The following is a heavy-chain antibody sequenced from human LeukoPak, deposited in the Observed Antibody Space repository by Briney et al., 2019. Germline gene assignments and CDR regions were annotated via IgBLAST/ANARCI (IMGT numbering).Heavy chain of an antibody. J-gene: IGHJ6*03. CDR1: GGSISSYY. V-gene: IGHV4-59*01. CDR2: INYSGST. CDR3: ARATISFAPYYYYYYMDV. D-gene: IGHD5-12*01. Sequence: PSETLSLTCTVSGGSISSYYWSWIRQPPGKGLEWIGYINYSGSTNYNPSLKSRVTISVDTSKNQFSLKLSSVTAADTAVYYCARATISFAPYYYYYYMDVWGKGTTVTVSS.